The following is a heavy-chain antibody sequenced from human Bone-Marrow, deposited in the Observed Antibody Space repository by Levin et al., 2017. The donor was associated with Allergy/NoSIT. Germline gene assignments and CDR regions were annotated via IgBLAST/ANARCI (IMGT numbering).Heavy chain of an antibody. V-gene: IGHV3-7*01. CDR3: ARGTYVYIMGRQYYCAMDA. D-gene: IGHD3-16*01. Sequence: GESLKISCEGSGFMYSSFWMTWVRQAPGKGLEWLANINPDGGETYYVDSVKGRFTISRDNAKNSLYLQMNSLRAEDTAVYYCARGTYVYIMGRQYYCAMDAWGLGTTVTVSS. CDR1: GFMYSSFW. CDR2: INPDGGET. J-gene: IGHJ6*02.